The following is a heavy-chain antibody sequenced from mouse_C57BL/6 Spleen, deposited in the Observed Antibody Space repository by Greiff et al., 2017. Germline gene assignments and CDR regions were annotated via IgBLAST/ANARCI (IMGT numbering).Heavy chain of an antibody. CDR3: ARPDYSNYDWYFDV. D-gene: IGHD2-5*01. V-gene: IGHV5-17*01. CDR1: GFTFSDYG. Sequence: DVHLVESGGGLVKPGGSLKLSCAASGFTFSDYGMHWVRQAPEKGLEWVAYISSGSSTIYYADTVKGRFTISRENAKNTLFLQMTSLRSEDTAMYYGARPDYSNYDWYFDVWGTGTTVTVSS. CDR2: ISSGSSTI. J-gene: IGHJ1*03.